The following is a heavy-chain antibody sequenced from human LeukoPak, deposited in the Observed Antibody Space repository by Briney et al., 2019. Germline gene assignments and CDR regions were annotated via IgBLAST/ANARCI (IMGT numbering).Heavy chain of an antibody. D-gene: IGHD6-13*01. V-gene: IGHV3-21*01. J-gene: IGHJ4*02. Sequence: GRSLRLSCAASGFTFSSYSMNWVRQAPGKGLEWVSSISSSSSYIYYADSVKGRFTISRDNAKNSLYLQMNSLRAEDTAVYYCARDESTLVPDYWGQGTLVTVSS. CDR1: GFTFSSYS. CDR2: ISSSSSYI. CDR3: ARDESTLVPDY.